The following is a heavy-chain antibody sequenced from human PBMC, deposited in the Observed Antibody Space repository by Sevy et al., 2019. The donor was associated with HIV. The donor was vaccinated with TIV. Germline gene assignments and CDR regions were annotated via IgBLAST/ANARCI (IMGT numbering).Heavy chain of an antibody. CDR1: GFSFSGYG. D-gene: IGHD6-19*01. CDR2: IWYDGTNK. V-gene: IGHV3-33*01. J-gene: IGHJ4*02. CDR3: ARERIAVAGMGYYFDF. Sequence: GGSLRLSCAASGFSFSGYGMHWVRQAPGKGLEWVAVIWYDGTNKEYKDSVKGRYIISRDNSKNTLYLQMNSLRAEDTAVYYCARERIAVAGMGYYFDFWGQGTLVTVSS.